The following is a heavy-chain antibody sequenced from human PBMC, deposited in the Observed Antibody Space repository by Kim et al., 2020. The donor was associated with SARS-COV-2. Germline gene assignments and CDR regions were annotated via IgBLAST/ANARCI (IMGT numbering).Heavy chain of an antibody. J-gene: IGHJ4*02. CDR2: IWYDGSNK. V-gene: IGHV3-33*01. CDR1: GFTFSSYG. CDR3: ARYPDCSRTSCPFDY. D-gene: IGHD2-2*01. Sequence: GGSLRLSCAASGFTFSSYGMHWVRQAPGKGLEWVAVIWYDGSNKYYADSVKGRFTISRDNSKNTLYLQMNSLRAEDTAVYYCARYPDCSRTSCPFDYWGQGTLVTVSS.